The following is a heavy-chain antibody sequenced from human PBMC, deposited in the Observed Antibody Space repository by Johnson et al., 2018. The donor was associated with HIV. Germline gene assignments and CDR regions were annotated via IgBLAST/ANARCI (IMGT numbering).Heavy chain of an antibody. CDR1: GFTVSSNY. CDR3: ARGKAFDI. Sequence: VQLVESGGDLVKPGGSLRLSCAASGFTVSSNYMSWVRQAPGKGLEWVSVISGGGVNTYFADSVKGRFTISRDNSKNTLYLQMNSLRAEDTAVYYCARGKAFDIWGQGTMVTVSS. J-gene: IGHJ3*02. V-gene: IGHV3-23*04. CDR2: ISGGGVNT.